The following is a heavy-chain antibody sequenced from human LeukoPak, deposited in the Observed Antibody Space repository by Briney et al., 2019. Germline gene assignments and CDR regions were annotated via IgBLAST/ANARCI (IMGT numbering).Heavy chain of an antibody. CDR2: TYSGGST. Sequence: GGSLRLSCAASGFTVSSNYMSWVRQAPGKGLEWVSVTYSGGSTYYADSVKGRFTISRDNSKNTLYLQMNSLRAEDTAVYYCARSESNWNDDGWFDPWGQGTLVTVSS. CDR3: ARSESNWNDDGWFDP. CDR1: GFTVSSNY. J-gene: IGHJ5*02. D-gene: IGHD1-1*01. V-gene: IGHV3-53*01.